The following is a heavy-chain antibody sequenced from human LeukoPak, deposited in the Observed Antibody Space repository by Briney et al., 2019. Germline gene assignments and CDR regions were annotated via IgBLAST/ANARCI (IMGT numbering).Heavy chain of an antibody. J-gene: IGHJ6*03. D-gene: IGHD3-10*01. CDR2: INPNSGGT. V-gene: IGHV1-2*02. CDR3: ARGRDLAHYFASGTYYMDV. CDR1: GYTFTGYY. Sequence: ASVKVSCKASGYTFTGYYMHWVRQAPGQGLEWMGWINPNSGGTNYAQKFQGRVTMTRNTSITTAYIELSGLRSEDTAVYYCARGRDLAHYFASGTYYMDVWGKGTTVTISS.